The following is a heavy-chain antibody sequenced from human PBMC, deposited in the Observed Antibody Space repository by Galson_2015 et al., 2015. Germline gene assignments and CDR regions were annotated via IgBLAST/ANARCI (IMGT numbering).Heavy chain of an antibody. CDR2: IKQDGSEK. V-gene: IGHV3-7*01. Sequence: SLRLSCAASGFTFSTYWMSWVRQAPGKGLEWVANIKQDGSEKYYVDSVKGRFTISRDNAKNSLYLQMKSLRAENTAVYYCARVMITFGAPRGAFDIWGQGTMVTVSS. CDR1: GFTFSTYW. J-gene: IGHJ3*02. CDR3: ARVMITFGAPRGAFDI. D-gene: IGHD3-16*01.